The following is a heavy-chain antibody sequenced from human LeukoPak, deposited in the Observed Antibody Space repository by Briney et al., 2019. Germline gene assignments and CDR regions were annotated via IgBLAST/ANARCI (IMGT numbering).Heavy chain of an antibody. Sequence: SETLSLTCTVSGGSISSYYWGWIRQPPGKGLEWIGEINHSGSTNYNPSLKSRVTISADTSKNQFSLKLSSVTAADTAVYYCARGLGTVDTAMEHRWFDPWGQGTLVTVSS. CDR2: INHSGST. V-gene: IGHV4-34*01. D-gene: IGHD5-18*01. CDR1: GGSISSYY. CDR3: ARGLGTVDTAMEHRWFDP. J-gene: IGHJ5*02.